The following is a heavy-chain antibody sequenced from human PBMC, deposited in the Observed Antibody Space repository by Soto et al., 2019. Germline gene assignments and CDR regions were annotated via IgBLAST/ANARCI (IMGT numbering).Heavy chain of an antibody. D-gene: IGHD6-19*01. J-gene: IGHJ1*01. CDR2: ISGSGGST. V-gene: IGHV3-23*01. CDR3: AKWIASGWLYRSAEYFQH. Sequence: PGGSLRLSCAASGFTFSSYAMSLVRQAPGKGLEWVSAISGSGGSTYYADSVKGRFTISRDNSKNTLYLQMNSLRAEDTAVYYCAKWIASGWLYRSAEYFQHWGQGTLVTVSS. CDR1: GFTFSSYA.